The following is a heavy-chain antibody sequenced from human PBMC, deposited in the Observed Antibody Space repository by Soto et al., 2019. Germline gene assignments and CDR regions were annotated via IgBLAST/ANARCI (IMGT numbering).Heavy chain of an antibody. Sequence: VQLVETGGGLVQPGGSLRLSCAASGFSFSSYSMNWVRQAPGKGLEWVSSSSSTGSYIDYADSVKGRFIISRDNAKKSLYLQMNSLRAEDTAVYYCARGGPQDGMDVWGQGTTVSVS. D-gene: IGHD5-12*01. CDR2: SSSTGSYI. V-gene: IGHV3-21*01. J-gene: IGHJ6*02. CDR1: GFSFSSYS. CDR3: ARGGPQDGMDV.